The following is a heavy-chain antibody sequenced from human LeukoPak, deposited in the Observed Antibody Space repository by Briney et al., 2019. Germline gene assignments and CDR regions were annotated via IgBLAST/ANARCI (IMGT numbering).Heavy chain of an antibody. D-gene: IGHD6-13*01. CDR3: ASEMAAAENY. V-gene: IGHV3-74*01. Sequence: QPGGSLRLSCAASGFTFSSYWMYWVRQAPGKGRMWVSRIRSDGSSTTYADSVKGRFTISRDNAKNTLSLQMNSLRADDTAVYYCASEMAAAENYWGQGTLVTVSS. J-gene: IGHJ4*02. CDR2: IRSDGSST. CDR1: GFTFSSYW.